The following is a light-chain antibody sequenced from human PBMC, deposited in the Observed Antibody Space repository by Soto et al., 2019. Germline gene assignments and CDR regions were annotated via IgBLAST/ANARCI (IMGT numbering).Light chain of an antibody. Sequence: MMMTQSPATLSVSPGEIVTLSFSTSHSVNSHVAWYQQKPGQAPRLLLYGASTRATGIPVRFSGSGFGTEFTLTISSLQPEDFAVYYCQQYNNWPITFGQGTRWRL. CDR2: GAS. CDR3: QQYNNWPIT. J-gene: IGKJ5*01. V-gene: IGKV3-15*01. CDR1: HSVNSH.